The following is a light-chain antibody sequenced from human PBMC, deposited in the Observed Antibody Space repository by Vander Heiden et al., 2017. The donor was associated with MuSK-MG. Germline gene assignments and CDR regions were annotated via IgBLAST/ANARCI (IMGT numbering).Light chain of an antibody. Sequence: VLTESPATICLPPGDRATLPCRASESVGIHQAWYQLKPDPPPTPIITDASTRATGVPARFSGSGCGTDFTLTISPREPDDFAIYYCQQQKYWPPLTFGQGSPLEI. V-gene: IGKV3-11*01. CDR3: QQQKYWPPLT. CDR2: DAS. CDR1: ESVGIH. J-gene: IGKJ5*01.